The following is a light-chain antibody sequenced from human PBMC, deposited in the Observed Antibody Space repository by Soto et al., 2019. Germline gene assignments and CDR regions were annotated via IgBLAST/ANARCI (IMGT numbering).Light chain of an antibody. CDR1: SRDVGGSNY. J-gene: IGLJ2*01. Sequence: QSALIQPASVSESPGQSITISCTGTSRDVGGSNYVSWYQHHPHRAPKLLIYEVSYRPSGVSSRFSGSKSGNTASLTISGLQAEDDADYYCSSYTSSNTLEVFGVGTKLTVL. CDR2: EVS. CDR3: SSYTSSNTLEV. V-gene: IGLV2-14*01.